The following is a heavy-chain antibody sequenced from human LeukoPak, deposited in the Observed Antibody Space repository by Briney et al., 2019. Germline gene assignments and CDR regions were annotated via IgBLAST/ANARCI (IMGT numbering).Heavy chain of an antibody. CDR1: GGSISSRSYY. D-gene: IGHD6-19*01. V-gene: IGHV4-39*01. CDR2: IYYSGST. Sequence: ASETLSLTCTVSGGSISSRSYYWGWIRQPPGKGLEWIGSIYYSGSTYYNPSLKSRATISVDTSKNQFSLKLSSVTAADTAVYYCARQEAGYSSGWYNWVDYWGQGTLVTVSS. CDR3: ARQEAGYSSGWYNWVDY. J-gene: IGHJ4*02.